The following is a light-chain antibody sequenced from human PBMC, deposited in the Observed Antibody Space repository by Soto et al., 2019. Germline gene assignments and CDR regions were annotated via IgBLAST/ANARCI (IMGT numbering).Light chain of an antibody. CDR1: SNDAGSYKL. Sequence: QSVLTQPASVSGSPGQSITISCTGTSNDAGSYKLVSWYQQHPGKAPKFIIYEGNKRPSGVSNHFSGSESGNTASLTISGLQAEDEADYYCCSYAGSGAAVFGIGTKLTVL. CDR3: CSYAGSGAAV. V-gene: IGLV2-23*01. J-gene: IGLJ1*01. CDR2: EGN.